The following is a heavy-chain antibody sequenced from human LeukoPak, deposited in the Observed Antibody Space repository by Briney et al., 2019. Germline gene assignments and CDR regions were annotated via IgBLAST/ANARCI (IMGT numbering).Heavy chain of an antibody. D-gene: IGHD2-15*01. CDR1: GFTFSSYG. Sequence: GRSLRLSCAASGFTFSSYGMHWVRQAPGKGLEWVAVISYDGSNKYYADSVKGRFTISRDNSKNTLYLQMNSLRAEDTAVYYCPREMVAATRYCYGMDVWGRGTTVTVSS. V-gene: IGHV3-30*03. CDR3: PREMVAATRYCYGMDV. J-gene: IGHJ6*02. CDR2: ISYDGSNK.